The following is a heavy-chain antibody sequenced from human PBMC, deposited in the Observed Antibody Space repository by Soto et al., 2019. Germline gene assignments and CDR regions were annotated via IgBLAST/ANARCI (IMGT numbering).Heavy chain of an antibody. V-gene: IGHV1-18*04. CDR1: GYTFTSYG. CDR2: ISTYNGNT. Sequence: ASVKVSCKASGYTFTSYGISWVRQAPGQGLEWMGWISTYNGNTNYAQKLQGRVTMTTDTSTSTAYMELRSLRSDDTAVYYCADKPYYYDGSGYFHFDYWGQGALVTVSS. D-gene: IGHD3-22*01. CDR3: ADKPYYYDGSGYFHFDY. J-gene: IGHJ4*02.